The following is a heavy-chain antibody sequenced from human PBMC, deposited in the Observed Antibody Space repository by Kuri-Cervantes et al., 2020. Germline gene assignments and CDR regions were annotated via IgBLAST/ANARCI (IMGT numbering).Heavy chain of an antibody. Sequence: GESLKISCKGSGYSFTSYWIGWVRQMPGKGLEWMGIIYPGDSDTRYSPSFQGQVTIPADKSISTAYLQWSSLKASDTAMYYCARPDRDCSGGSCSDAFDIWGQGTMVTVSS. V-gene: IGHV5-51*01. CDR3: ARPDRDCSGGSCSDAFDI. CDR2: IYPGDSDT. J-gene: IGHJ3*02. CDR1: GYSFTSYW. D-gene: IGHD2-15*01.